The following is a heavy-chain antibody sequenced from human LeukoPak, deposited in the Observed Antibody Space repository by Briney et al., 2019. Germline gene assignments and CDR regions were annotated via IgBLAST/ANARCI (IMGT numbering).Heavy chain of an antibody. CDR2: IYSGGST. V-gene: IGHV3-66*01. CDR1: GFTVSSNY. CDR3: TREVLGLGSSWYALY. Sequence: PGGSLRLSCAASGFTVSSNYMSWVRQAPGKGLEWVSVIYSGGSTYYADSVKGRFTISRDNSKNTLYLQMNSLRAEDTAVYYCTREVLGLGSSWYALYWGQGTLVTVSS. J-gene: IGHJ4*02. D-gene: IGHD6-13*01.